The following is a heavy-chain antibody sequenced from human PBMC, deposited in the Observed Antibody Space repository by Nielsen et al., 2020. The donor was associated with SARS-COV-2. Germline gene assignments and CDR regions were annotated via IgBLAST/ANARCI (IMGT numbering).Heavy chain of an antibody. CDR2: ISWNRGSI. CDR1: GFTFDDYA. CDR3: AKETPPHDAFDI. V-gene: IGHV3-9*01. D-gene: IGHD4-23*01. Sequence: SLKISCAASGFTFDDYAMHWVRQAPGKGLEWVSGISWNRGSIAYADSVKGRFTISRDNSKNTLYLQMNSLRAEDTAVYYCAKETPPHDAFDIWGQGTMVTVSS. J-gene: IGHJ3*02.